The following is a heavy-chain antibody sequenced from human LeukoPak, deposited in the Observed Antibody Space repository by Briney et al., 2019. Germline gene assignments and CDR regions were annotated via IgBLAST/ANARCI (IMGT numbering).Heavy chain of an antibody. CDR2: INTDETIA. CDR3: ARGVAGSGSYYNVGFDF. J-gene: IGHJ4*02. V-gene: IGHV3-74*01. D-gene: IGHD3-10*01. CDR1: GFAFTTYW. Sequence: PGGSLRLSCAASGFAFTTYWMHWVRQAPGKGPVWVSRINTDETIANYADSVTGRFTISRDNAKNTLHLQMNSLRVEDTAVYYCARGVAGSGSYYNVGFDFWGQGALVTVSS.